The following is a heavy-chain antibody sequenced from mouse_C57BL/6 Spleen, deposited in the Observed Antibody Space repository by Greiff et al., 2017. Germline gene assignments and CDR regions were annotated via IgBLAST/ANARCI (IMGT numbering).Heavy chain of an antibody. Sequence: VKLMESGPGLVQPSQSLSITCTVSGFSLTSYGVHWVRQSPGKGLEWLGVIWRGGSTDYNAAFMSRLSITKDNSKSQVFFKMNSLQADDTAIYYCAKEGSSYGGAWFAYWGQGTLVTVSA. V-gene: IGHV2-5*01. CDR1: GFSLTSYG. D-gene: IGHD1-1*01. CDR3: AKEGSSYGGAWFAY. J-gene: IGHJ3*01. CDR2: IWRGGST.